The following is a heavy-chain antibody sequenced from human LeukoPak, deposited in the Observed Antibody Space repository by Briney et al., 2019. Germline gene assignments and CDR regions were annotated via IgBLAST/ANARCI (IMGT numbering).Heavy chain of an antibody. Sequence: GGSLRLSCAASGFAFSSYSMHWVRQAPGRGLEWVALISYDGSTKYYADSVKGRFTISRDNSKNTLYLQMNSLRAEDTAVYYCAKTRDNYFDYWGQGTLVTVSS. V-gene: IGHV3-30*07. J-gene: IGHJ4*02. D-gene: IGHD2-21*02. CDR1: GFAFSSYS. CDR3: AKTRDNYFDY. CDR2: ISYDGSTK.